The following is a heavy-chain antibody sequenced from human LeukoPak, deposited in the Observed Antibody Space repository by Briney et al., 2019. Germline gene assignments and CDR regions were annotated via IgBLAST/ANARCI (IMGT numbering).Heavy chain of an antibody. V-gene: IGHV3-23*01. CDR2: ISGSGGST. Sequence: QAGGSLRLSCAASGFTFSSYAMSWVRQAPGKGLEWVSAISGSGGSTYYADSVKGRFTISRDNSKNTLYLQMNSLRAEDTAVYYCAKYGSGSYYNPPKVDYWGQGTLVTVSS. J-gene: IGHJ4*02. CDR3: AKYGSGSYYNPPKVDY. CDR1: GFTFSSYA. D-gene: IGHD3-10*01.